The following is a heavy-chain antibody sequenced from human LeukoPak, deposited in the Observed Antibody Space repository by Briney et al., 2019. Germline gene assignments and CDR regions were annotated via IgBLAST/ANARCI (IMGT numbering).Heavy chain of an antibody. J-gene: IGHJ6*02. CDR1: GFTFSSYE. Sequence: GGSLRLSCAASGFTFSSYEMKWVRQAPGKGLEWVSYISSSGSTIYYADSVKGRFTISRDNAKNSLYLQMTSLRAEDTAVYYCARDSRRAVIYYYYYGMDVWGQGTTVTVSS. CDR3: ARDSRRAVIYYYYYGMDV. CDR2: ISSSGSTI. V-gene: IGHV3-48*03. D-gene: IGHD2-21*01.